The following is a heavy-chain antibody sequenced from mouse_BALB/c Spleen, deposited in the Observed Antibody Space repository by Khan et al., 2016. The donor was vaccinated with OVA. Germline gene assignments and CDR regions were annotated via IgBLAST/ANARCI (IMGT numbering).Heavy chain of an antibody. CDR3: VRGRTY. Sequence: EVQLQESGPGLVKPSQSLSLTCTVTGYSITSDYAWNWIRQFPGNKLEWMGYLTYSGRTSYTPSLKSRISITRDTSKHQFFLQLNSVNTEDTATYYCVRGRTYWGQGTLVTVAA. D-gene: IGHD3-3*01. J-gene: IGHJ3*01. CDR2: LTYSGRT. CDR1: GYSITSDYA. V-gene: IGHV3-2*02.